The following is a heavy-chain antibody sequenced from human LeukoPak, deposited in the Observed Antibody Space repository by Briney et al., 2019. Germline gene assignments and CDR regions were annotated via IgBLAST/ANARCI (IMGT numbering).Heavy chain of an antibody. D-gene: IGHD5-24*01. CDR3: ARRYGYNGGFDP. CDR2: IYPGDSDT. V-gene: IGHV5-51*01. Sequence: GESLKISCKGSGYIFTTYWIGWVRQVPGKGPEWMGIIYPGDSDTTYSPSFQGHITISADKSISTPYLQWSSLKASDTAMYYCARRYGYNGGFDPWGQGTLVTVSS. CDR1: GYIFTTYW. J-gene: IGHJ5*02.